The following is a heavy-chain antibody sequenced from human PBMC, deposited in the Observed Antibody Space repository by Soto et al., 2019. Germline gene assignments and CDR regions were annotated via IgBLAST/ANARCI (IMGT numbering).Heavy chain of an antibody. D-gene: IGHD6-13*01. V-gene: IGHV1-69*13. CDR3: ARDKPGIAAAGEEDYYYYGMDV. J-gene: IGHJ6*02. Sequence: GASVKVSCKASGGTFSSYAISWVRQAPGQGLEWMGGIIPIFGTANYAQKFQGRVTITADESTSTAYMELSSLRSEDTAVYYCARDKPGIAAAGEEDYYYYGMDVWGQGTTVTVSS. CDR1: GGTFSSYA. CDR2: IIPIFGTA.